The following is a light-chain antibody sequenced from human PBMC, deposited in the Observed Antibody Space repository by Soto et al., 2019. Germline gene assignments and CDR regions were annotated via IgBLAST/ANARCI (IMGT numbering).Light chain of an antibody. J-gene: IGKJ2*01. CDR3: QQSYSTPYT. CDR2: ASS. V-gene: IGKV1-39*01. CDR1: QSISTY. Sequence: DIQMTQSPSSLSASVGDRVTITCRASQSISTYLNWYQQKPGKAPKLLIYASSSLKSGVPSRFCGSGSGTVFTVTISSQQPEDFATYYYQQSYSTPYTFGQRTKLEIK.